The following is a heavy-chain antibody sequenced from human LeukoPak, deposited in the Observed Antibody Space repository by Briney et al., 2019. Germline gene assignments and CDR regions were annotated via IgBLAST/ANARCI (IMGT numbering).Heavy chain of an antibody. Sequence: GGSLRLSCAASGFTFSSYAMRWVRQAPGKELEWVAVISYDGSNKYYADSVKGRFTISRDNSKNTLYLQMNSLRAEDTAVYYCAKSYGDYNWFDYWGQGTLVTVSS. J-gene: IGHJ4*02. V-gene: IGHV3-30*04. CDR2: ISYDGSNK. CDR1: GFTFSSYA. D-gene: IGHD4-17*01. CDR3: AKSYGDYNWFDY.